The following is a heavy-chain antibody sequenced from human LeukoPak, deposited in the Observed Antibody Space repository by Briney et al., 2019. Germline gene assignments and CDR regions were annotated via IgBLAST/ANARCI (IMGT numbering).Heavy chain of an antibody. CDR1: GFTFSNDG. Sequence: PGTSLRLSCAPSGFTFSNDGTQWVRQAPGEGREWVAVISYDGDNKYYEDSVQGRFTISRDISKNTLYLQMNSLRPEDPAVYYCVKYPQYSGSYFEYWGQGTLVTVSS. J-gene: IGHJ4*02. V-gene: IGHV3-30*18. D-gene: IGHD6-13*01. CDR2: ISYDGDNK. CDR3: VKYPQYSGSYFEY.